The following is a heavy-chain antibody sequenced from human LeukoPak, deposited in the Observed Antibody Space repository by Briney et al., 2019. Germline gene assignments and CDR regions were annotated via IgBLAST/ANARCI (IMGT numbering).Heavy chain of an antibody. D-gene: IGHD2/OR15-2a*01. Sequence: GASVKVSCKASGYTFTSYGISWVRQAPGQGLEWMGRIIPIFGTANYAQKFQGRVTITTDESTSTAYMELSSLRVEDTAVYYCAKELLYYYYYMDVWGTGTTVTVSS. J-gene: IGHJ6*03. CDR1: GYTFTSYG. CDR2: IIPIFGTA. V-gene: IGHV1-69*05. CDR3: AKELLYYYYYMDV.